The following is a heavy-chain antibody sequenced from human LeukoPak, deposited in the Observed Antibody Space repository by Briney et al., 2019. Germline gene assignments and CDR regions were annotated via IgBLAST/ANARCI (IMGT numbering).Heavy chain of an antibody. V-gene: IGHV1-2*02. CDR2: INPNSGGT. CDR3: ARDHSGTYYIDALDI. D-gene: IGHD3-10*01. J-gene: IGHJ3*02. Sequence: ASVKVSCKASGYTFTGYYIHWVRQAPGQGLEWMGWINPNSGGTNYTQKFQGRVTLTRDTSISSAYMELNRLRSDGTAVYYCARDHSGTYYIDALDIWGQGTMVTVSS. CDR1: GYTFTGYY.